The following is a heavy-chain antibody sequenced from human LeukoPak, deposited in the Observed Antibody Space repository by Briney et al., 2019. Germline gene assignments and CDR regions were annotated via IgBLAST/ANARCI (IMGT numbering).Heavy chain of an antibody. V-gene: IGHV4-31*03. Sequence: PSETLSLTCTVSGGSISSGGYYWSWIRQHPGKGLEWIGYIYYSGSTYYNPSLKSRVTISVDTSKNQFSLKLSSVTAADTAVYYCAREGAGFLEWFWGGMDVWGQGTTVTVSS. J-gene: IGHJ6*02. D-gene: IGHD3-3*01. CDR3: AREGAGFLEWFWGGMDV. CDR2: IYYSGST. CDR1: GGSISSGGYY.